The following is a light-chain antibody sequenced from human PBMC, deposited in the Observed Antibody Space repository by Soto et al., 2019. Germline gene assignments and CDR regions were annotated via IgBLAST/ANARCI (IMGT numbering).Light chain of an antibody. J-gene: IGLJ1*01. CDR1: SSDVGSYNY. V-gene: IGLV2-11*01. Sequence: QSALTQPRSVSGSPGQSVTVSCTGTSSDVGSYNYVSWYQQHPDKAPKLMIYDVSTRPSWVPDRFSGSKSGNTASLTISGLQAEDEADYYCCSHAGSFYVFGTGTKVTVL. CDR2: DVS. CDR3: CSHAGSFYV.